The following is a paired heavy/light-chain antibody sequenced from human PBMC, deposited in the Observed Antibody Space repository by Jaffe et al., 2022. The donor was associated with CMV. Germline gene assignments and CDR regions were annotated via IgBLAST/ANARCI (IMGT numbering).Light chain of an antibody. Sequence: DIQMTQSPSSLSASVGDRVTITCRASQGISGWLAWYQQKPEKAPKSLIYAASSLQSGVPSRFSGSGSGTDFTLTISSLQPEDFATYYCQQYNTYPLTFGGGTKVEIK. CDR3: QQYNTYPLT. V-gene: IGKV1D-16*01. J-gene: IGKJ4*01. CDR1: QGISGW. CDR2: AAS.
Heavy chain of an antibody. D-gene: IGHD4-17*01. CDR3: AKHRETFGDSVTDY. V-gene: IGHV3-23*01. Sequence: EVQLLESGGGFVQPGGSLRLSCAAFGFTFSNYAMSWVRQAPGKGLEWVSVISDSGGRTFYADSVKGRFTISRDNSKNTLYLQLNSLRAEDTAVYYCAKHRETFGDSVTDYWGQGALVTVSS. CDR2: ISDSGGRT. CDR1: GFTFSNYA. J-gene: IGHJ4*02.